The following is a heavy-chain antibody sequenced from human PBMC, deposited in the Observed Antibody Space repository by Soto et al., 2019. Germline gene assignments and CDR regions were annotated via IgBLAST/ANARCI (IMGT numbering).Heavy chain of an antibody. CDR1: GYTFTSYG. CDR2: ISAYNGNT. D-gene: IGHD4-4*01. Sequence: ASVKVSCKASGYTFTSYGISWVRQAPGQGLEWMGWISAYNGNTNYAQKLQGRLTMTTDTSTSTAYMELRSLRSDDTAVYYCARDAVSYSNYQNAYYYYYGMDVWGQGTTVTVSS. CDR3: ARDAVSYSNYQNAYYYYYGMDV. V-gene: IGHV1-18*04. J-gene: IGHJ6*02.